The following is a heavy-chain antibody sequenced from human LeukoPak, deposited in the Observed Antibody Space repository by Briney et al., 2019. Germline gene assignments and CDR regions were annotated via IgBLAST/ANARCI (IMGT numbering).Heavy chain of an antibody. V-gene: IGHV1-8*01. Sequence: ASVKVSCKASGYTFTSYDINWVRQATGQGLEWMGWMNPNSGNTGYSQKFQVRVTMTRNSSISTAYMELSSLRSEDTAVYYCARGAIPGVVVPAATNWFDPWGQGTLVTVSS. D-gene: IGHD2-2*01. CDR2: MNPNSGNT. CDR3: ARGAIPGVVVPAATNWFDP. CDR1: GYTFTSYD. J-gene: IGHJ5*02.